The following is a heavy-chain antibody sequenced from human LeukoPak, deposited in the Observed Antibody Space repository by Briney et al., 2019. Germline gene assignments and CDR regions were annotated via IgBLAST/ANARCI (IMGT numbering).Heavy chain of an antibody. CDR1: GFTFSSYW. J-gene: IGHJ4*02. CDR3: ARSLPITYYYDSSGYYSVY. V-gene: IGHV3-7*03. Sequence: GGSLRLSCAASGFTFSSYWMSWVRQAPGKGLEWVANIKQDGSEKYYVDSVKGRFTISRDNAKNSLYLQMYSLRAEDTAVYYCARSLPITYYYDSSGYYSVYWGQGTLVTVSS. D-gene: IGHD3-22*01. CDR2: IKQDGSEK.